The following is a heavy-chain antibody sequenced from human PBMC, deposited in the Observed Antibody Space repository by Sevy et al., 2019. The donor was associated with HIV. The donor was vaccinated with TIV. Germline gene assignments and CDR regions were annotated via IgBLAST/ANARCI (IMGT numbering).Heavy chain of an antibody. D-gene: IGHD2-8*02. CDR1: GFIFSDYN. J-gene: IGHJ4*02. V-gene: IGHV3-11*06. Sequence: GGSLRLSCAASGFIFSDYNMGWIRQAPGKGLEWVSYISSTSTYTKYADSVKGRFTISRDNAKNSLFLQMNSLRAEDTAVYYCARRPTSTGPPRFDYWGQGILVTVSS. CDR2: ISSTSTYT. CDR3: ARRPTSTGPPRFDY.